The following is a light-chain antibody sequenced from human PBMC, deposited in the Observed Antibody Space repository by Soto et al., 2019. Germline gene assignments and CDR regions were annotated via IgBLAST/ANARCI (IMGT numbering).Light chain of an antibody. J-gene: IGKJ5*01. CDR1: QSVSSSY. CDR2: GAS. Sequence: EIVLTQSAGTQSLTPGERATLSCRASQSVSSSYFACYQQKPGQAHRVLIYGASSRATGIPDRFSGSGSGTDFTLTISRLEPEDFAVYYCQQYGSSPISFGQGTRLEI. CDR3: QQYGSSPIS. V-gene: IGKV3-20*01.